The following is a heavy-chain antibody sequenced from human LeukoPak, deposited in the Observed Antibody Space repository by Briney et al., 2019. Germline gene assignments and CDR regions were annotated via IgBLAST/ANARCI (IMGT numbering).Heavy chain of an antibody. V-gene: IGHV1-18*01. J-gene: IGHJ5*02. CDR3: ARVVISSSSRSRWFDP. Sequence: ASVKVSCKASGYTFTSYGISWGRQAPGQGLEWMGWISAYNGNTNYAQKLQGRVTMTTDTSTSTAYMELRSLRSDDTAVYYCARVVISSSSRSRWFDPWGQGTLVTVSS. D-gene: IGHD6-6*01. CDR1: GYTFTSYG. CDR2: ISAYNGNT.